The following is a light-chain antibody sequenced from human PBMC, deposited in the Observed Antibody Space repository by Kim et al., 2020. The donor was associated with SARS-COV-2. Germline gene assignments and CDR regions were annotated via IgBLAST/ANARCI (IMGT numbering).Light chain of an antibody. Sequence: SYDLTQPPSVSVSPGQTASITCSGDKLGDKYASWYQQKPGQSPVLVIYQDSKRPSGIPERFSGSNSGNTATLTISGTQAMDEANYYCQAWDTNVVFGGGTQLTVL. V-gene: IGLV3-1*01. J-gene: IGLJ2*01. CDR2: QDS. CDR1: KLGDKY. CDR3: QAWDTNVV.